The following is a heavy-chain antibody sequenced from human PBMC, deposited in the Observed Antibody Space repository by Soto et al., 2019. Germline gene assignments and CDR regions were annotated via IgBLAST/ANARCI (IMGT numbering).Heavy chain of an antibody. CDR1: GGSFSGYY. Sequence: NPSETLSLTCAVYGGSFSGYYWSWIRQPPGKGLEWIGEINHSGSTNYNPSLKSRVTISVDTSKNQFSLKLSSVTAADTAVYYCARVSLRIFFYWNDPSGAFDIWGQGTMVTVSS. CDR3: ARVSLRIFFYWNDPSGAFDI. V-gene: IGHV4-34*01. J-gene: IGHJ3*02. D-gene: IGHD1-1*01. CDR2: INHSGST.